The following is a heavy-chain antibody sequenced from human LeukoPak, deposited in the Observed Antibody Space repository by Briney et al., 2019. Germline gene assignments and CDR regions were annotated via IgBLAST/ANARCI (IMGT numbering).Heavy chain of an antibody. CDR2: IIPVFGTT. V-gene: IGHV1-69*06. J-gene: IGHJ4*02. D-gene: IGHD1-7*01. CDR3: AGCSPGGRRNFYAVLQY. CDR1: GGTFSGYA. Sequence: SVKVSCKASGGTFSGYAVSWVRLTPGQGLEWLGGIIPVFGTTTYAQKFQAKVTMTADKSTNTAYLEISSLTSDDTAVYYCAGCSPGGRRNFYAVLQYWGQGTQVTVST.